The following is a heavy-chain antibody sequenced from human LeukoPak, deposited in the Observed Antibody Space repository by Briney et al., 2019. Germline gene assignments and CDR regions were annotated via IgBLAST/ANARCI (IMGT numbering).Heavy chain of an antibody. J-gene: IGHJ5*02. Sequence: ASVKVSCKADGYSFTSYDLNWVRQASGQGLEWMGWMNPDTEITDYAQKFQGRVSMTRDTSTSTAYMELSGLTSEDTAVYYCARGGYYDFWSGYYTQNWFDPWGQGTLVTVSS. CDR3: ARGGYYDFWSGYYTQNWFDP. V-gene: IGHV1-8*01. CDR2: MNPDTEIT. CDR1: GYSFTSYD. D-gene: IGHD3-3*01.